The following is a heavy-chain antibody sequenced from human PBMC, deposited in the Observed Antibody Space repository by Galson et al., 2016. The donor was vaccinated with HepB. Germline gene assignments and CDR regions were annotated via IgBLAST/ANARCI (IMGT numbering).Heavy chain of an antibody. CDR1: DYSFTTYD. CDR3: ARLNGEAPGGSYNYYYGMDV. CDR2: IRAFNGNT. D-gene: IGHD3-16*01. Sequence: SVKVSCKVSDYSFTTYDISWVRQAPGQGLEWMGWIRAFNGNTDFPQKFQGRFTLTTDTSTSTAYMELRSQRSDDTAVYYCARLNGEAPGGSYNYYYGMDVWGQGTTVIVSS. J-gene: IGHJ6*02. V-gene: IGHV1-18*01.